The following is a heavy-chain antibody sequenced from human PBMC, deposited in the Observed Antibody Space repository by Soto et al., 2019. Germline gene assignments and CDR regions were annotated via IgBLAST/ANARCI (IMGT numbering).Heavy chain of an antibody. V-gene: IGHV4-30-4*01. Sequence: PSETLSLTCTVSGGSISSGDYYWSWIRQPPGKGLEWIGYIYYSGTTYYNPSLKSRVTISVDTSKNQFSLKVNSVTAADTAVYYCARALIPLWPHYYYGMDVWGQGTTVTVSS. CDR2: IYYSGTT. CDR1: GGSISSGDYY. D-gene: IGHD5-18*01. CDR3: ARALIPLWPHYYYGMDV. J-gene: IGHJ6*02.